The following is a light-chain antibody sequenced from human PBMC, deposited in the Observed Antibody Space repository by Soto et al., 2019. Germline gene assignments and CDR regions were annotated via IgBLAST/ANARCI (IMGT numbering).Light chain of an antibody. CDR3: QQRNSYPRT. V-gene: IGKV1-9*01. Sequence: DIQMTQSPSSLSASVGDRVTITCRASLPISNYLAWFQQKPGKAPNLLISAASTLQSGVPSRFSGSGSETEFTLTITSLQLEDSATYYCQQRNSYPRTFGQGTKVDIK. J-gene: IGKJ2*01. CDR2: AAS. CDR1: LPISNY.